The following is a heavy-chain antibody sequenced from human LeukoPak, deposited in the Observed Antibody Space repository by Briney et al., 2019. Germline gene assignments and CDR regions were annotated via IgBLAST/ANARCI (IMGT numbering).Heavy chain of an antibody. Sequence: GGSLRLSCAASGFTFSSYAMSWVRQAPGKGLEWVSAISGSGGSTYYADSVKGRFTISRDNSKNTLYLQMNSLRAEDTAVCYCAKAWGYYYDSSGYWKDWGQGTLVTVSS. CDR3: AKAWGYYYDSSGYWKD. CDR2: ISGSGGST. V-gene: IGHV3-23*01. J-gene: IGHJ4*02. D-gene: IGHD3-22*01. CDR1: GFTFSSYA.